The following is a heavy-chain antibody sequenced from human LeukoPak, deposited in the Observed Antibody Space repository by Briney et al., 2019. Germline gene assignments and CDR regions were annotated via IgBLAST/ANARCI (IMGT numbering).Heavy chain of an antibody. Sequence: GGSLRLSCVGSGFTFNNAWMNWVRQAPGKGLEWVSHIRSSSETFYANSVKGRFTISRDNARNSLYLQMNNLRGEDTAIYYCARDAGNSGYGCDLWGQGTLVTVSS. V-gene: IGHV3-69-1*01. CDR2: IRSSSET. CDR1: GFTFNNAW. D-gene: IGHD5-12*01. CDR3: ARDAGNSGYGCDL. J-gene: IGHJ5*02.